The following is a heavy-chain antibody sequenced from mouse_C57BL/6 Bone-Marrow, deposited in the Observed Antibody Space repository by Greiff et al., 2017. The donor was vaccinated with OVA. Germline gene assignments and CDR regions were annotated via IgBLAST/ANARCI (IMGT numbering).Heavy chain of an antibody. CDR2: IWWDDDK. Sequence: QVTLKVSVPFIFPPSPTLILTFSFSVFSLPTFTMGVGWIRQPSGKGLEWLAHIWWDDDKYYNPALKSRLTISKDTSKNQVFLKIASVDTADTATYYCARRANWDGYFDVWGTGTTVTVSS. D-gene: IGHD4-1*01. J-gene: IGHJ1*03. CDR1: VFSLPTFTMG. V-gene: IGHV8-8*01. CDR3: ARRANWDGYFDV.